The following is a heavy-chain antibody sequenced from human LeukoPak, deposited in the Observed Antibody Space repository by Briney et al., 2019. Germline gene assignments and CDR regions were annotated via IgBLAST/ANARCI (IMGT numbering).Heavy chain of an antibody. CDR2: ISTHNGNT. CDR3: ARERGSYSRVDY. CDR1: GYTFISYG. V-gene: IGHV1-18*01. D-gene: IGHD3-10*01. J-gene: IGHJ4*02. Sequence: GASVKVSCKPSGYTFISYGISWVRQAPGQGLEWMGWISTHNGNTNCAQKLQGRVTMTTDTPTSTVYMELRSLRSDDTAVYYCARERGSYSRVDYWGQGTLVTVSP.